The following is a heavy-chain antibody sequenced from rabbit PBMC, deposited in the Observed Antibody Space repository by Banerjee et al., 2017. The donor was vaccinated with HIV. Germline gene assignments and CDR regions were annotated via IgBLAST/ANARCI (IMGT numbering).Heavy chain of an antibody. V-gene: IGHV1S40*01. J-gene: IGHJ4*01. Sequence: PGKGLELIACIYTDSDGTWYASWVNGRFTITKASWTTVTLQMTSLTAADTASYFCARDLAGVIGWNFNLWGPGTLVTVS. CDR2: IYTDSDGT. D-gene: IGHD4-1*01. CDR3: ARDLAGVIGWNFNL.